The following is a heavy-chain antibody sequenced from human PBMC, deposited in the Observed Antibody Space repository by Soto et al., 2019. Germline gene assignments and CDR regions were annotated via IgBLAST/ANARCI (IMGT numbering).Heavy chain of an antibody. V-gene: IGHV3-30-3*01. CDR1: GFTFSSYA. CDR2: ISYDGSNK. Sequence: GGSLRLSCAASGFTFSSYAMHWVRQAPGKGLEWVAVISYDGSNKYYADSVKGRFTISRDNAKRSLYLQMKSLRAEDTAVYYCARDFYGGYTYGPGDYWGQGALVTVSS. J-gene: IGHJ4*02. D-gene: IGHD5-18*01. CDR3: ARDFYGGYTYGPGDY.